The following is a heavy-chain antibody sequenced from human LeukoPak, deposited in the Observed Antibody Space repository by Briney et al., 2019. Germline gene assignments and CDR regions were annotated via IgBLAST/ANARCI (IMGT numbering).Heavy chain of an antibody. V-gene: IGHV3-23*01. CDR3: AKDLRPSRPEASLEWLLPGYMDV. CDR1: GFTFSNYG. J-gene: IGHJ6*03. D-gene: IGHD3-3*01. CDR2: ISGSGGST. Sequence: GGSLRLSCAASGFTFSNYGMSWVRQAPGKGLEWVSAISGSGGSTYYADSVKGRFTISRDNSKNTLYLQMNSLRAEDTAVYYCAKDLRPSRPEASLEWLLPGYMDVWGKGTTVTVSS.